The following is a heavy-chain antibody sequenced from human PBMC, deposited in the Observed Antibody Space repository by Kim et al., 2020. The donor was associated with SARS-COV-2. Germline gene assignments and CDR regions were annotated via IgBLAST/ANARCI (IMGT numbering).Heavy chain of an antibody. V-gene: IGHV4-39*01. Sequence: SETLSLTCTVSGGSISSSSYYWGWIRQPPGMGLEWIGSIYYSGSTYYNPSLKSRVTISVDTSKNQFSLNLSSVTAADTAVYYCARHDYGGYGGFDPWGQGTLVTVSS. D-gene: IGHD4-17*01. CDR2: IYYSGST. CDR1: GGSISSSSYY. J-gene: IGHJ5*02. CDR3: ARHDYGGYGGFDP.